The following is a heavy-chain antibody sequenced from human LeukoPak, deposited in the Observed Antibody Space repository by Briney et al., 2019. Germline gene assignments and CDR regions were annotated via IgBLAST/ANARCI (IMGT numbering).Heavy chain of an antibody. D-gene: IGHD6-19*01. V-gene: IGHV1-18*01. CDR3: ARESVSHSSGSYYFDY. CDR1: GYTSTSYG. J-gene: IGHJ4*02. CDR2: ISAYNGNT. Sequence: ASVKVSCKASGYTSTSYGISWVRQAPGQGLEWMGWISAYNGNTNYAQKLQGRVTMTTDTSTSTAYMELRSLRSDDTAVYYCARESVSHSSGSYYFDYWGQGTLVTVSS.